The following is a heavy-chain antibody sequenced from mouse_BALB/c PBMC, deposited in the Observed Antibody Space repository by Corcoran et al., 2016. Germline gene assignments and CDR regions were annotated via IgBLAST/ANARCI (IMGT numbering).Heavy chain of an antibody. D-gene: IGHD1-1*02. V-gene: IGHV3-6*02. CDR2: ISYDGSN. Sequence: DVQLQESGPGLVKPSQSLSLTCSVTGYSITSGYYWNWIRQFPGNKLEWMGYISYDGSNNYNPSLKNRISITRDTSKNQFFLKLNSVTTEDTATYYCAREKRGIMEFAYWGQGTLVTVSA. CDR3: AREKRGIMEFAY. J-gene: IGHJ3*01. CDR1: GYSITSGYY.